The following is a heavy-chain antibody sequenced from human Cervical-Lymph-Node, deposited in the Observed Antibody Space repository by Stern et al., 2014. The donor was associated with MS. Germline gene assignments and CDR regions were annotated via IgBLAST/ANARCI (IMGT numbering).Heavy chain of an antibody. CDR1: GFTFSSYA. CDR3: AKGGIVVVPAAINYYYGMDV. D-gene: IGHD2-2*01. CDR2: ISGGGGST. V-gene: IGHV3-23*04. J-gene: IGHJ6*02. Sequence: EVQLEESGGGLVQPGGSLRLSCAASGFTFSSYAMSWVRQAPGEGLEWVSAISGGGGSTYYADSVKGRFTISRDNSKNTLYLQMNSLRAEDTAVYYCAKGGIVVVPAAINYYYGMDVWGQGTTVTVSS.